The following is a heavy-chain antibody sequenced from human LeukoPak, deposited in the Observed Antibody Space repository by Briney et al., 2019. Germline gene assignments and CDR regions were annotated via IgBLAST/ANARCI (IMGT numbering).Heavy chain of an antibody. CDR1: GGSFSGYY. D-gene: IGHD6-13*01. V-gene: IGHV4-34*01. J-gene: IGHJ4*02. CDR3: ARDGTAAGVDY. CDR2: INHSGST. Sequence: SETLSLTCAVYGGSFSGYYWSWIRQPPGKGLEWIGEINHSGSTNYNPSLKSRVTISVDTSKNQFSLKLSSVTAADTAVYYCARDGTAAGVDYWGQGTLVTVSS.